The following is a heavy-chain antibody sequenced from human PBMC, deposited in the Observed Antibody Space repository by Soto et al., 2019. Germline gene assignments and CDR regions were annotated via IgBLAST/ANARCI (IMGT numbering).Heavy chain of an antibody. CDR3: AKDISLGELSAPDH. CDR1: GFTMSSYA. Sequence: GGSLRLSCAASGFTMSSYAMSWVRQAPGKGLEWVSGMSWNRGSIVYADSVKGRFTISRDHAKNSLYLQMNSLRPEDTALYYCAKDISLGELSAPDHWGQGTLVTVSS. J-gene: IGHJ4*02. CDR2: MSWNRGSI. D-gene: IGHD3-16*02. V-gene: IGHV3-9*01.